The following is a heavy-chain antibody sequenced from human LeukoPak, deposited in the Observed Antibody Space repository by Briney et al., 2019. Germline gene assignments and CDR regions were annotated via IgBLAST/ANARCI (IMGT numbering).Heavy chain of an antibody. D-gene: IGHD3-22*01. CDR1: GYTFTGYY. CDR3: ARDKAYTWTYYYDSSGHKTDY. J-gene: IGHJ4*02. CDR2: INPNSGGT. V-gene: IGHV1-2*02. Sequence: ASVKVSCKASGYTFTGYYMHWVRQAPGQRLEWMGWINPNSGGTNYAQKFQGRVTMTRDTSISTAYMELSRPRSDDTAVYYCARDKAYTWTYYYDSSGHKTDYWGQGTLVTVSS.